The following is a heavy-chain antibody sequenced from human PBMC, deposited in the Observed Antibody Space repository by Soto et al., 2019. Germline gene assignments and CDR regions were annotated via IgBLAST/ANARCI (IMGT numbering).Heavy chain of an antibody. CDR2: IKQDGSEK. V-gene: IGHV3-7*04. Sequence: EVQLVESGGGLVQPGGSLRLSCAASGFSFSHYCMSWVRQAPGKGQEWVANIKQDGSEKYDVDSVKGRFTISRDNAKNSMSLQTDSVRDEDTAVYYCARVPSTRDIWSYGVGGKYYFYYMDVWGKGTTVTVSS. J-gene: IGHJ6*03. CDR1: GFSFSHYC. D-gene: IGHD1-7*01. CDR3: ARVPSTRDIWSYGVGGKYYFYYMDV.